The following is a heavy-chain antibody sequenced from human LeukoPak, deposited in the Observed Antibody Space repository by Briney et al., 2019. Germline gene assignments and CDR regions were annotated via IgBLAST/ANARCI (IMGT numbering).Heavy chain of an antibody. Sequence: GGSLRLSCAASGFTFSSYSMNWVRQAPGKGLEWVSSISVSSSYIYYAGSVKGRFTISRDNAKNSLYLQMNSLRAEDTAVYYCARDGSPVRPGYCSSTNCYGFDYWGQGTLVTVSS. J-gene: IGHJ4*02. D-gene: IGHD2-2*01. CDR3: ARDGSPVRPGYCSSTNCYGFDY. CDR1: GFTFSSYS. CDR2: ISVSSSYI. V-gene: IGHV3-21*01.